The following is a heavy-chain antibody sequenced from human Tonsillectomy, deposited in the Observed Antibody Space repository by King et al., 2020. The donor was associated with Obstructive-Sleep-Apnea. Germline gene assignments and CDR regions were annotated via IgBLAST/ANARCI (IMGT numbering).Heavy chain of an antibody. J-gene: IGHJ4*02. CDR2: IRSKAYSYAT. V-gene: IGHV3-73*01. D-gene: IGHD5-12*01. CDR3: TKGSGYEWSFDY. Sequence: VQLVESGGGLVQPGGSLKLSCAASGFTFSDSAMHWVRQASGKGLEGVGRIRSKAYSYATAHAASVKGRFTISRDDSKNTAYLQMNSLKTEDTAVYYCTKGSGYEWSFDYWGQGTLVTVSS. CDR1: GFTFSDSA.